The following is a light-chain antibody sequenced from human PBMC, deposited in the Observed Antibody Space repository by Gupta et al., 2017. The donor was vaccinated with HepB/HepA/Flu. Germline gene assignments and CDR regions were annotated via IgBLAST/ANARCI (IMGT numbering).Light chain of an antibody. V-gene: IGKV2-28*01. J-gene: IGKJ4*01. CDR1: QSLLHSNGYKY. Sequence: DIVMTKSSLSLPVTPGEPASISFRFSQSLLHSNGYKYLDWYLKKPGQSPQLLIYLGSNRASGVPDRVSGSRSGTDVTLKISRVEAEDVGVYYYMQALQTPLTFGGGTKVEIK. CDR2: LGS. CDR3: MQALQTPLT.